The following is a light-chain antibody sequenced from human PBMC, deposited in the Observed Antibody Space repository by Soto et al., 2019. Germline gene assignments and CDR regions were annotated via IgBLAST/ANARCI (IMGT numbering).Light chain of an antibody. V-gene: IGLV1-51*01. Sequence: QSVLTQPPSVSAAPGQKVTISCSGSSSNIGKTLVAWYQHLPGTAPKLLLYDDNRRPSGIPDPFSASKSGTSATLAITGLQTGDEADYYCETWDTNLSSVVFGGGTKLTVL. J-gene: IGLJ3*02. CDR1: SSNIGKTL. CDR3: ETWDTNLSSVV. CDR2: DDN.